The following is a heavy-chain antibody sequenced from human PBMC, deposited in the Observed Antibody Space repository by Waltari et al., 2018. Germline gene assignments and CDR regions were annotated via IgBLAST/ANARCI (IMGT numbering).Heavy chain of an antibody. J-gene: IGHJ4*02. D-gene: IGHD4-17*01. Sequence: QVQLVESGGGVVQPGRSLRLSCAASGFTFSCYGMHWVRQAPGKGLEWVAVISYDGSNKYYADSVKSRFTISRDNSKNTLYLQMNSLRAEDTAVYYCAKDLTTVTPRAVDYWGQGTLVTVSS. CDR3: AKDLTTVTPRAVDY. V-gene: IGHV3-30*18. CDR2: ISYDGSNK. CDR1: GFTFSCYG.